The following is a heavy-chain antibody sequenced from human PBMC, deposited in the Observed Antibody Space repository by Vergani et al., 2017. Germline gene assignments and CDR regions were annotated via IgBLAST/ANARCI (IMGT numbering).Heavy chain of an antibody. CDR2: INPSGGST. CDR1: GYTFTSYY. V-gene: IGHV1-46*01. D-gene: IGHD2-15*01. J-gene: IGHJ6*03. CDR3: ARHYCSGGSCYPLGIYYYYYMDV. Sequence: QVQLVQSGAEVKKPGASVKVSCKASGYTFTSYYMHWVRQAPGQGLEWMGIINPSGGSTSYAQKFQGRVTMTRDTSTSTVYMELSSLRSEDTAVYYCARHYCSGGSCYPLGIYYYYYMDVWGKGTTVTVSS.